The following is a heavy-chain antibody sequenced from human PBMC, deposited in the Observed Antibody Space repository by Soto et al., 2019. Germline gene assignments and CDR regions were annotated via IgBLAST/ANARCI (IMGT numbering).Heavy chain of an antibody. CDR1: GGSISSGDYY. CDR2: IYYSGST. CDR3: ARGDIGATIGYFDL. D-gene: IGHD5-12*01. J-gene: IGHJ2*01. Sequence: SETLSLTCTVSGGSISSGDYYWSWIRQPPGKGLEWIGYIYYSGSTYYNPSLKSRVTISVDTSKNQFSLKLSSVTAADTAVYKCARGDIGATIGYFDLGGGGPRVPVSS. V-gene: IGHV4-30-4*01.